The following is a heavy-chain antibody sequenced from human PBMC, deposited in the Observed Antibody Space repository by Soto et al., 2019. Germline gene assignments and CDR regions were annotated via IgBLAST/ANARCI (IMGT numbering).Heavy chain of an antibody. D-gene: IGHD2-21*02. J-gene: IGHJ6*02. CDR2: IWHDASHE. CDR3: AREGGDEWIDYYYYGMDV. V-gene: IGHV3-33*01. CDR1: GFDFSNFV. Sequence: QVQLVESGGGVVQPGTSLTLSSAASGFDFSNFVMHWVRQAPGKGLECVAVIWHDASHEYYGDSVQGRFTISRANSKHLLYLQMNSLRAEDTAVYYCAREGGDEWIDYYYYGMDVWGHGTTVTVSS.